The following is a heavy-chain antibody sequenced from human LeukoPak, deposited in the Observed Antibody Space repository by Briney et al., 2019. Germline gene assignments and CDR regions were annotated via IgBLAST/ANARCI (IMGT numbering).Heavy chain of an antibody. CDR2: IHYIGNT. CDR3: ARVRDDYFFDY. CDR1: GDSIGTSGYY. J-gene: IGHJ4*02. Sequence: SETLSLTCTVSGDSIGTSGYYWSWIRQHQGTGLEGIAYIHYIGNTYYNPSLESRVTMSVDTSSNQFSLNVASVTAADTAVYYCARVRDDYFFDYWGQGILVTVSS. V-gene: IGHV4-31*03. D-gene: IGHD3-3*01.